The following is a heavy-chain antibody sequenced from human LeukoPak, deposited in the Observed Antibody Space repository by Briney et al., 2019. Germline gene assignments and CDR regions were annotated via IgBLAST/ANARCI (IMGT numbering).Heavy chain of an antibody. V-gene: IGHV3-21*04. Sequence: GGSLRLSCAASGFTFSSYSMNWVRQAPGKGLEWVSSISSSSSYIYYADSVKGRFTISRDNAKNSLYLQMNSLRAEDTAVYYCARERRVVPAAIASSFDYWGQGTLVTVSS. CDR1: GFTFSSYS. D-gene: IGHD2-2*01. CDR2: ISSSSSYI. J-gene: IGHJ4*02. CDR3: ARERRVVPAAIASSFDY.